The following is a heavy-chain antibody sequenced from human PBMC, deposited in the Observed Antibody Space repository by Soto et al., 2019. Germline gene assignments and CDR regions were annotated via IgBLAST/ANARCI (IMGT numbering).Heavy chain of an antibody. Sequence: PSETLSLTCAAYGGSFSGYYWIWIRQPPGKGLEWIGEINHSGSTNYNPSLKSRVTISVDTSKNSLYLQMNSLRDEDTAFYYCAKSQSPMVRGVIEAFEFWGQGTLVTVSS. CDR1: GGSFSGYY. CDR2: INHSGST. D-gene: IGHD3-10*01. CDR3: AKSQSPMVRGVIEAFEF. J-gene: IGHJ4*02. V-gene: IGHV4-34*01.